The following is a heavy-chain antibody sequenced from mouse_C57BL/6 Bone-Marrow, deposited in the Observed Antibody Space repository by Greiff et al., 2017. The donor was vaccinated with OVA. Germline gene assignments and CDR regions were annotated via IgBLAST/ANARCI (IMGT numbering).Heavy chain of an antibody. J-gene: IGHJ2*01. CDR2: INPGSGGT. V-gene: IGHV1-54*01. Sequence: VQLQQSGAELVRPGTSVKVSCKASGYAFTNYLIEWVKQRPGQGLEWIGVINPGSGGTNYNEKFKGKATLTADKSSSTAYMHLSSLTSEYSAVYFCARVAYYSIYFDYWGQGTTLTVSS. CDR1: GYAFTNYL. D-gene: IGHD2-5*01. CDR3: ARVAYYSIYFDY.